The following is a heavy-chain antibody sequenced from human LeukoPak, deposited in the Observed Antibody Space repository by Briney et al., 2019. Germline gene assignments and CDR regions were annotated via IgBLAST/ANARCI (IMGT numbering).Heavy chain of an antibody. J-gene: IGHJ1*01. CDR3: AKESGSRSYGAYFPH. CDR2: ISYDGSTK. D-gene: IGHD6-13*01. CDR1: GFTFSSYW. Sequence: PGGSLRLSCAASGFTFSSYWMSWVRQAPGKGLEWVAVISYDGSTKYYADSVKGRFTISRDNSKSTLYLQMNSLRAEDTAVYYCAKESGSRSYGAYFPHWGQGTLVTVSS. V-gene: IGHV3-30*18.